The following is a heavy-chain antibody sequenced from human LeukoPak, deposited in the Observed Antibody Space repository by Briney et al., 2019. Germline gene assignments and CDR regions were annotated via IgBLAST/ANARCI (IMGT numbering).Heavy chain of an antibody. V-gene: IGHV1-2*02. Sequence: ASVKVSCKASGYTFSSYGISWVRQAPGQGLEWMGWINPNSGGTDSAQKFQGRVTMTRDTSISTAYIDLTRLRSDDTAVYYCAREESSGLVAFDIWGQGTVVTVSS. D-gene: IGHD6-19*01. CDR1: GYTFSSYG. CDR2: INPNSGGT. CDR3: AREESSGLVAFDI. J-gene: IGHJ3*02.